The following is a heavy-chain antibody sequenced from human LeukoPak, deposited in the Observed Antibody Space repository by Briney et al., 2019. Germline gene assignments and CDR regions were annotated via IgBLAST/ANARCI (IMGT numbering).Heavy chain of an antibody. CDR1: GGSISSGSYY. Sequence: PSQTLSLTCTVSGGSISSGSYYGSWIRQPAGKGLEWIGRIYTSGSTNYNPSLKSRVTISVDTSKNQFCLKLSSVTAADTAVYYCARAPDCSSTSCYTYHYGMDVWGQGTTVTVSS. D-gene: IGHD2-2*02. V-gene: IGHV4-61*02. CDR3: ARAPDCSSTSCYTYHYGMDV. J-gene: IGHJ6*02. CDR2: IYTSGST.